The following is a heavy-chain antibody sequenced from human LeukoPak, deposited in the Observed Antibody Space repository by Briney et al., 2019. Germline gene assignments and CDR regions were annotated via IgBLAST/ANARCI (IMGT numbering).Heavy chain of an antibody. D-gene: IGHD3-22*01. CDR3: ARAPPEVIVVVYAFDI. CDR1: GYTFTSYG. V-gene: IGHV1-18*01. J-gene: IGHJ3*02. Sequence: ASVKVSRKASGYTFTSYGISWVRQAPGQGLEWMGWISAYNGNTNYAQKLQGRVTMTTDTSTSTAYMELRSLRSDDTAVYYCARAPPEVIVVVYAFDIWGQGTMVTVSS. CDR2: ISAYNGNT.